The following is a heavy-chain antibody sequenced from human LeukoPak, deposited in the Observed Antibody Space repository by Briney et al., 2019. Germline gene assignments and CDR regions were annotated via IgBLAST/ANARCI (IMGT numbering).Heavy chain of an antibody. D-gene: IGHD5-18*01. J-gene: IGHJ4*02. V-gene: IGHV1-2*02. CDR3: ARDLTFNTAHDY. CDR2: INPNSGGT. Sequence: ASVKVSCKASGYTFTGYYMHWVRQAPGQGLEWMGWINPNSGGTNYAQKFQGRVTMTRDTSISTAYMELSRLRSDDTAVYYCARDLTFNTAHDYWGQGTLVTVSS. CDR1: GYTFTGYY.